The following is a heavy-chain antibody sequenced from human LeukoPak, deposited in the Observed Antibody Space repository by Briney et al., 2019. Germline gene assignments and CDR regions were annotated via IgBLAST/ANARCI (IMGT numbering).Heavy chain of an antibody. CDR3: ARAGSGSYNWFDP. CDR2: INHSGST. J-gene: IGHJ5*02. D-gene: IGHD3-10*01. V-gene: IGHV4-34*01. Sequence: SETLSLTCAVYGGSFSGYYWSWIRQPPGKGLEWIGEINHSGSTNYNPSLKSRVTISVDTSKNQFSLQLNSVTPEDTAMYYCARAGSGSYNWFDPWGQGTLVTVSS. CDR1: GGSFSGYY.